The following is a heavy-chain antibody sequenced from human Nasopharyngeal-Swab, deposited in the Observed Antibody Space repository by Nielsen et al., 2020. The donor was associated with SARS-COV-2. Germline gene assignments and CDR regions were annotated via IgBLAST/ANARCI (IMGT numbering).Heavy chain of an antibody. J-gene: IGHJ6*03. CDR2: INHSGST. CDR3: ARGISGVVPAPILGVGPYYHYYSMDV. CDR1: GGSFSGYY. Sequence: SETLSLTCAVYGGSFSGYYWSWIRQPPGKGLEWIGEINHSGSTNYIPSLKSRVTISVDTSKNQFSLKVTSVTAADTAVYYCARGISGVVPAPILGVGPYYHYYSMDVWGKGTTVTVSS. D-gene: IGHD2-2*01. V-gene: IGHV4-34*01.